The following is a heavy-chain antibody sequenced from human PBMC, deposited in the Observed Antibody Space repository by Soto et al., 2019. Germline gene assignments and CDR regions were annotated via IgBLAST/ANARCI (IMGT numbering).Heavy chain of an antibody. CDR3: ARRGKRGYYDSSGYYLDY. CDR2: IYYSGST. D-gene: IGHD3-22*01. V-gene: IGHV4-61*01. J-gene: IGHJ4*02. Sequence: QVQLQESGPGLVKPSETLSLTCTVSGGSVSSGSYYWSWIRQPPGKGLEWIGYIYYSGSTNYNPSLKSRVTISVDTSKNQFSLKLSYVTAADTAVYYCARRGKRGYYDSSGYYLDYWGQGTLVTVSS. CDR1: GGSVSSGSYY.